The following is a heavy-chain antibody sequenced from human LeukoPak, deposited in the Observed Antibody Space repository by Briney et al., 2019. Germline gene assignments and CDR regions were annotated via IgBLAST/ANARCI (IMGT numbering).Heavy chain of an antibody. V-gene: IGHV3-7*02. CDR1: GFSFNNYW. D-gene: IGHD4-17*01. CDR3: AKGGDLTTVTAYPPDY. Sequence: GGSLRLSCAASGFSFNNYWASWVRQAPGKGLEWVASINQDGGEKDYVESVKGRFTISRDNAKNSLYLQMNSLRAEDTAVYYCAKGGDLTTVTAYPPDYWGQGTLVTVSS. CDR2: INQDGGEK. J-gene: IGHJ4*02.